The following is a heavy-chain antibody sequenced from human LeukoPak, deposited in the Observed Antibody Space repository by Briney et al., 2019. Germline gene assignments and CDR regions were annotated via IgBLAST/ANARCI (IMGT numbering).Heavy chain of an antibody. CDR1: GGSISGSSYY. Sequence: SETLSLTCTVSGGSISGSSYYWGWIRQPPGKGLEWIGSIYYSGSTYYNPSLKSRVTISVDTSKNQFSLKLSSVTAADTAVYYCARRRDYGDYVEGYFDYWGQGTLVTVSS. D-gene: IGHD4-17*01. V-gene: IGHV4-39*01. CDR2: IYYSGST. CDR3: ARRRDYGDYVEGYFDY. J-gene: IGHJ4*02.